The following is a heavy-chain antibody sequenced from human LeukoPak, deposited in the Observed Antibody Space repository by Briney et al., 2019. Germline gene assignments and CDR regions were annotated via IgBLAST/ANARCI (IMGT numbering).Heavy chain of an antibody. Sequence: AAVKVSSKHSGYTLTGYYMRWVRPAPGQGLEWRGWIYPNSGGTNYAHKLQDRVTMTRDTSISTAYMELSRLKSDDTAVYFYARGCSSTSCYAGYYYGMDVWGQGTTVTVSS. CDR2: IYPNSGGT. CDR1: GYTLTGYY. J-gene: IGHJ6*02. CDR3: ARGCSSTSCYAGYYYGMDV. D-gene: IGHD2-2*01. V-gene: IGHV1-2*07.